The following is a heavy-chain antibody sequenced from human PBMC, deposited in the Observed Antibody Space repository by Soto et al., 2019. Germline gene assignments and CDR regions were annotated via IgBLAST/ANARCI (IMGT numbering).Heavy chain of an antibody. CDR1: GGSISSSSYY. CDR2: IYYSGST. J-gene: IGHJ6*02. V-gene: IGHV4-39*01. Sequence: ETLSLTCTVSGGSISSSSYYWGWIRQPPGKGLEWIGSIYYSGSTYYNPSLKSRVTISVDTSKNQFSLKLSSVTAADTAVYYCARHNGPLYVGYYYDMDVWGQGTTVTVSS. CDR3: ARHNGPLYVGYYYDMDV. D-gene: IGHD3-16*01.